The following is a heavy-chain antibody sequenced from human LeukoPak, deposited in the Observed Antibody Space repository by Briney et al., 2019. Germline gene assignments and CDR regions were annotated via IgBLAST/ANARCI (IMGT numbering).Heavy chain of an antibody. J-gene: IGHJ3*02. Sequence: KPSETLSLTCTVSGGSISSSSYYWGWIRQPPGKGLEWIGSIYYSGSTYYNPSLKSRVTISVDTSKNQFSLKLSSVTAADTAVYYCAGGLLREGYAFDIWGQGTMVTVSS. V-gene: IGHV4-39*07. CDR3: AGGLLREGYAFDI. D-gene: IGHD2-21*02. CDR2: IYYSGST. CDR1: GGSISSSSYY.